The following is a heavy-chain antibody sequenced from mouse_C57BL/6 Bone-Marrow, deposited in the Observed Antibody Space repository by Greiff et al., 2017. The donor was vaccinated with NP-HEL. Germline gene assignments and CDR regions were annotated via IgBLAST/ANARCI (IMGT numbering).Heavy chain of an antibody. J-gene: IGHJ4*01. V-gene: IGHV5-17*01. CDR3: ARKWLLRSYAMGY. D-gene: IGHD2-3*01. Sequence: EVQLVESGGGLVKPGGSLKLSCAASGFTFSDYGMHWVRQAPEKGLEWVAYISSGSSTIYYADTVKGRFTISRDNAKNTLFLQMTSLRSEDTAMYYCARKWLLRSYAMGYWGQGASVTVSS. CDR2: ISSGSSTI. CDR1: GFTFSDYG.